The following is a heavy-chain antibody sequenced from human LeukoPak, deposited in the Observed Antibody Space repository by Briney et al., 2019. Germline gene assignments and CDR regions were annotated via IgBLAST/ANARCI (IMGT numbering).Heavy chain of an antibody. V-gene: IGHV5-51*01. CDR1: GYSFSSYR. Sequence: GESLKISCKGSGYSFSSYRIAWVRQMPGKGLEWMGIIHPGDSDTRYSPSFQGQVTISADKSISTAYPQWSTLKASDTAMYYCARRARYYYYMDVWGKGTTVTVSS. CDR2: IHPGDSDT. CDR3: ARRARYYYYMDV. J-gene: IGHJ6*03.